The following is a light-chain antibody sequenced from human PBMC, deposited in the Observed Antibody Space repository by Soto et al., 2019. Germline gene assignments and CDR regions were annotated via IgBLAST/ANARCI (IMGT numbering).Light chain of an antibody. J-gene: IGKJ1*01. CDR1: QGISSY. CDR2: AAS. CDR3: QQSYSTLGT. V-gene: IGKV1-39*01. Sequence: IQLTQSASALSVSVGDRVTITCRASQGISSYLAWYQQKPGKAPKLLIYAASTLQSGVPSRFSGSGSGTDFTLTISSLQPEDFATYYCQQSYSTLGTFGQGTKVDIK.